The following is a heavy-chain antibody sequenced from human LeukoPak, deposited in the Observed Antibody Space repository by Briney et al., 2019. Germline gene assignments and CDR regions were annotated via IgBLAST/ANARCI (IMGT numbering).Heavy chain of an antibody. CDR3: ATTHLTGYDY. D-gene: IGHD3-9*01. CDR2: INPNTGGT. Sequence: GASVKVSCKASGYTFTSYYMHWVRQAPGQGLEWMGWINPNTGGTNYVQKFQGRVTMTRDTSITTAYMALSRLRSDDTAVYYCATTHLTGYDYWGQGTLVTVSS. J-gene: IGHJ4*02. V-gene: IGHV1-2*02. CDR1: GYTFTSYY.